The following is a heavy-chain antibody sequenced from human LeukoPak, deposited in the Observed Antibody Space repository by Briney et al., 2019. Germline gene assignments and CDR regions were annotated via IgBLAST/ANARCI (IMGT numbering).Heavy chain of an antibody. CDR3: ARASYLTDAFDI. V-gene: IGHV3-48*01. J-gene: IGHJ3*02. Sequence: GGSLRLSCAASGFTFSSYSMNWVRQAPGKGLEWLSYISSSSSTIYYADSVKGRFTISRDNAKNSLYLQMNSLRAEDTAVYYCARASYLTDAFDIWGQGTMVTVAS. CDR1: GFTFSSYS. CDR2: ISSSSSTI. D-gene: IGHD1-26*01.